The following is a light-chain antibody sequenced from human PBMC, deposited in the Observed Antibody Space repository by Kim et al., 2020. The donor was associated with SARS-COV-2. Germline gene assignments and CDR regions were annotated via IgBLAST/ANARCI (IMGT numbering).Light chain of an antibody. Sequence: DIQMTQSPSTLSASVGDRVTITCRASQSISSWLAWYQQKPGKAHKLLIYKASSLESGVPSRFSGSGSGTEFTLSISSLQPDDFATYYCQQYNSYSPLTFGGGTKLEI. J-gene: IGKJ4*01. CDR2: KAS. CDR1: QSISSW. CDR3: QQYNSYSPLT. V-gene: IGKV1-5*03.